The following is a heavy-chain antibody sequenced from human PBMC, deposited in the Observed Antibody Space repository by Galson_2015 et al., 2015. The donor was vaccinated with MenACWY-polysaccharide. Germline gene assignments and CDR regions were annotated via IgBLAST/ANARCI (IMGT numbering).Heavy chain of an antibody. CDR1: GFTFGDYA. J-gene: IGHJ6*02. D-gene: IGHD2-2*01. V-gene: IGHV3-30-3*01. Sequence: SLRLSCAASGFTFGDYAMSWVRQAPGKGLEWVAVISYDGSNKYYADSLKGRFTISRDNSKNMLYLQMNSLRAEDTAVYYCARAYCDRTTCYGMDVWGQGTTVTVSS. CDR2: ISYDGSNK. CDR3: ARAYCDRTTCYGMDV.